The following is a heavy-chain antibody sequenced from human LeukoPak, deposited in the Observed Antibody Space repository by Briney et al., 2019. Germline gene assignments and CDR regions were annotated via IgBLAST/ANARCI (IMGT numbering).Heavy chain of an antibody. V-gene: IGHV1-18*01. J-gene: IGHJ3*02. Sequence: GASVKVSCKASGYTFTSYGISWVRQAPGQGLEWMGWISAYNGNTNYAQKLQGRVTMTTDTSTSTAYMELRSLRSDDTAVYYCARGFSRIWSGYYEHSQQAAFDIWGQGTMVTVSS. CDR1: GYTFTSYG. CDR2: ISAYNGNT. CDR3: ARGFSRIWSGYYEHSQQAAFDI. D-gene: IGHD3-3*01.